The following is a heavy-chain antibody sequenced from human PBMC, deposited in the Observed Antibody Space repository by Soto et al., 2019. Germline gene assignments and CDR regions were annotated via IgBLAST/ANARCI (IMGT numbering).Heavy chain of an antibody. CDR2: IYYSGST. CDR1: GGSVTSGNYY. CDR3: ARGPVVTPFVDY. V-gene: IGHV4-61*01. D-gene: IGHD2-21*02. Sequence: SETLSLTCTVSGGSVTSGNYYWSWIRQPPGKGLEWTGHIYYSGSTNYNPSLKSRVTISVDASKNQFSLKLSSVTAADTAIYYCARGPVVTPFVDYWGQGTLVTVSS. J-gene: IGHJ4*02.